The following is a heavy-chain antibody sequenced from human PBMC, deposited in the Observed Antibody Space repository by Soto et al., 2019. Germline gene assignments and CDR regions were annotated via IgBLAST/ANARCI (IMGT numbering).Heavy chain of an antibody. D-gene: IGHD7-27*01. CDR3: ARDTAGLGIDY. CDR2: VNSDGTDR. CDR1: GFPFSSYW. J-gene: IGHJ4*02. V-gene: IGHV3-74*01. Sequence: PGGSLRLSCAASGFPFSSYWMHWVRQTPEEGLVWVSNVNSDGTDRRYADSVKGRFTISRDNAKNTLYLQMNSLRAEDTAVYYCARDTAGLGIDYWGLGALVTVSS.